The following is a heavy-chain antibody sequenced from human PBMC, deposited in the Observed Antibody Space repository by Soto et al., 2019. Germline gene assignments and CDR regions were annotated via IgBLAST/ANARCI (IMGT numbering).Heavy chain of an antibody. CDR1: GGTFSRYS. Sequence: QVQLVQSGAEVKKPVSSVKVSCKISGGTFSRYSISWVRQAPVQGLEWMGGIVPTFGTRNYAQKFQDRVTITTDESATTAHMELSNLRSEDTAVYYCARPYEGGYSSNHHYYYALDVWGQGTAVTVSS. J-gene: IGHJ6*02. D-gene: IGHD3-22*01. CDR2: IVPTFGTR. CDR3: ARPYEGGYSSNHHYYYALDV. V-gene: IGHV1-69*01.